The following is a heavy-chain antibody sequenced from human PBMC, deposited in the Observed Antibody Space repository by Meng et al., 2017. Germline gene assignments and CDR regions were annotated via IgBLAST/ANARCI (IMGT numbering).Heavy chain of an antibody. CDR1: GGTFSSYA. J-gene: IGHJ4*02. CDR2: IIPIFGTT. V-gene: IGHV1-69*06. Sequence: SVKVSCKASGGTFSSYAISWVRQAPGQGLEWMGGIIPIFGTTKYAQEFQGRVTITADKSTSTAYMELSSLRSEDTAVYYCARDGDYRTFDYWGQGTLVTVSS. D-gene: IGHD4-17*01. CDR3: ARDGDYRTFDY.